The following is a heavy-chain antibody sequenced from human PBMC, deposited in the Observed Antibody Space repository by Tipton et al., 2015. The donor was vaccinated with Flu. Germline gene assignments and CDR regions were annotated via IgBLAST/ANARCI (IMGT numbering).Heavy chain of an antibody. CDR1: GGSISSYY. V-gene: IGHV4-4*07. J-gene: IGHJ6*02. CDR2: IYASGST. CDR3: ARDSAAHYGMDV. D-gene: IGHD6-13*01. Sequence: TLSLTCTVSGGSISSYYWTWIRQPAGKGLEWIGRIYASGSTNYNPSPKSRVTISVDTSKNQFSLKLSSVTAADTAVYYCARDSAAHYGMDVWGQGTTVTVSS.